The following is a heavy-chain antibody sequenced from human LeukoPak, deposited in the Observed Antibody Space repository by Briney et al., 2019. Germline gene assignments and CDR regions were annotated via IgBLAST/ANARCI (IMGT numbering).Heavy chain of an antibody. CDR3: TRVRVVPAARGYYYYYGMDV. Sequence: GGSLRLSCTASGFTFGDYAMSWFRQAPGKGPEWVGFIRSKAYGGTTEYAASVKGRFTISRDDSKSIAYLQMNSLKTEDTAVYYCTRVRVVPAARGYYYYYGMDVWGQGTTVTVSS. V-gene: IGHV3-49*03. CDR1: GFTFGDYA. CDR2: IRSKAYGGTT. J-gene: IGHJ6*02. D-gene: IGHD2-2*01.